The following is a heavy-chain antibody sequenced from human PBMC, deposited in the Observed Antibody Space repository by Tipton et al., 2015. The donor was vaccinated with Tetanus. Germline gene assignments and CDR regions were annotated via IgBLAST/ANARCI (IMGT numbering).Heavy chain of an antibody. CDR3: AKEFQRARIRLFDS. V-gene: IGHV3-30*18. CDR2: IPFDGRNE. D-gene: IGHD2-15*01. Sequence: QLVQSGGGVVQPGRSLRLSCAASGFRFSYSGMHWVRQAPGKGLEWVAVIPFDGRNERYADSVKGRFIISRDNSKNTLYLQMNSLRPEDTAVYYCAKEFQRARIRLFDSWGQGTQVTASS. J-gene: IGHJ4*02. CDR1: GFRFSYSG.